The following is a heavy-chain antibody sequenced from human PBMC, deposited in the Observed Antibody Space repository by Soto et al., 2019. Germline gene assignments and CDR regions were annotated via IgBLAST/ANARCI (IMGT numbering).Heavy chain of an antibody. D-gene: IGHD3-22*01. CDR1: GGSISSSSYY. J-gene: IGHJ5*02. CDR2: IYYSGST. V-gene: IGHV4-39*01. CDR3: VRPSYYYDSSGVPDGWFDP. Sequence: SETLSLTCTVSGGSISSSSYYWGWIRQPPGKGLEWIGSIYYSGSTYYNPSLKSRVTISVDTSKNQFSLKLSSVTAADTAVYYCVRPSYYYDSSGVPDGWFDPWGQGTLVTVSS.